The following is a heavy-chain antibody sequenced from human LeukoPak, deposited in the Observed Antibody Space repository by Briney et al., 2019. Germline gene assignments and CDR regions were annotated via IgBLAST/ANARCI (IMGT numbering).Heavy chain of an antibody. V-gene: IGHV4-59*01. Sequence: PSETLSLTCTVSGGSISSYYWSWIRQPPGKGLEWIGYIYYSGSTNYNPSLKSRVTISVDTSKNQFSLKLSSVTAADTAVYHCARRGWGTYGSGYDYWGQGTLVTVSS. CDR3: ARRGWGTYGSGYDY. D-gene: IGHD3-10*01. J-gene: IGHJ4*02. CDR1: GGSISSYY. CDR2: IYYSGST.